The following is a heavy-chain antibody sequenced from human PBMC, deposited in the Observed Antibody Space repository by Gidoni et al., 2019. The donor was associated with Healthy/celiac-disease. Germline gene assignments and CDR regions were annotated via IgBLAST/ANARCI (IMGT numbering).Heavy chain of an antibody. CDR3: ATELKYSSSEYYYYYGMDV. Sequence: EVQLVHSGAEVNKPGATVKISCKVSGYTFTDYYMHWVQQAPGKGLEWMGLVDPEDGETIYAEKFQGRVTITADTSTDTAYMELSSLRSEDTAVYYCATELKYSSSEYYYYYGMDVWGQGTTVTVSS. CDR1: GYTFTDYY. J-gene: IGHJ6*02. D-gene: IGHD6-13*01. CDR2: VDPEDGET. V-gene: IGHV1-69-2*01.